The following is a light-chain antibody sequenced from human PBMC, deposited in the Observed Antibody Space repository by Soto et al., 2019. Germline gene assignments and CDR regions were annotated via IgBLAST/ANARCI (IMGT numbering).Light chain of an antibody. CDR2: WAS. CDR1: QSVLYTSDNKNY. CDR3: QQYYANLYT. J-gene: IGKJ2*01. Sequence: DIVMTQSPDSLAVSLGERATINCRSSQSVLYTSDNKNYLAWYQQKPGQPPKLLISWASTRESGVPDRFSGSGSATDFTFTISGLQAEDVAVYYCQQYYANLYTFGQGTKLEIK. V-gene: IGKV4-1*01.